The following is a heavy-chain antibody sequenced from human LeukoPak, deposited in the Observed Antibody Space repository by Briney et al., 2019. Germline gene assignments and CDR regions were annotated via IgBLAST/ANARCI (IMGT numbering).Heavy chain of an antibody. Sequence: PSETLSLTCAVSGGSISSSNWWSWVRQPPGKGLEWIGEIHHSGSTNYNPSLKSRVIMSIDKSKNQFSLKVNSVTAADTAVYYCAGGYQTADYWGQGTLVTVSS. CDR3: AGGYQTADY. V-gene: IGHV4-4*02. CDR1: GGSISSSNW. D-gene: IGHD5-18*01. J-gene: IGHJ4*02. CDR2: IHHSGST.